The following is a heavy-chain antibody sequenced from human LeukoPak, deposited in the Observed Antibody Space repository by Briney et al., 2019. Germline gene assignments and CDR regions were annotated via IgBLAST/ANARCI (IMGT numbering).Heavy chain of an antibody. D-gene: IGHD6-13*01. V-gene: IGHV3-30*04. CDR2: ISYDGSNK. J-gene: IGHJ4*02. CDR1: GFTFSSYA. CDR3: ARDPAAAGIVDY. Sequence: GGSLRLSCAASGFTFSSYAMHWVRQAPGKGLEWVAVISYDGSNKYYADSVKGRFTISRDNSKNTLYLHMNSLRAEDTAVYYCARDPAAAGIVDYWGQGTLVTVSS.